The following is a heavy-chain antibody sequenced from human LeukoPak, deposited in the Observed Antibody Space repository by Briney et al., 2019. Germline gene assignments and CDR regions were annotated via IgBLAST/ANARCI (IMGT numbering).Heavy chain of an antibody. V-gene: IGHV3-21*01. CDR2: ISSSSSYI. CDR3: ARAVGAIGFDY. CDR1: GFTFSSYA. D-gene: IGHD1-26*01. Sequence: GGSLRLSCAASGFTFSSYAMSWVRQAPGKGLEWVSSISSSSSYIYYADSVKGRFTISRDNAKNSLYLLMNSLRAEDTAVYYCARAVGAIGFDYWGQGTLVTVSS. J-gene: IGHJ4*02.